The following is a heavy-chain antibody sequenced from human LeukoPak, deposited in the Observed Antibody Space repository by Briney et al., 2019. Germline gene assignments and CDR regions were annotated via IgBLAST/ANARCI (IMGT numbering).Heavy chain of an antibody. CDR3: ARDISSGWYEFDY. CDR1: GYTFTRYY. CDR2: INPSGGSK. D-gene: IGHD6-19*01. V-gene: IGHV1-46*01. Sequence: GSVKVSCKASGYTFTRYYMHWVRQAPGQGLEGMGIINPSGGSKSYAQKLQGRVTMTRDTSTSTVYMELSSLRSEDTGVYYCARDISSGWYEFDYWGQGTLVTVSS. J-gene: IGHJ4*02.